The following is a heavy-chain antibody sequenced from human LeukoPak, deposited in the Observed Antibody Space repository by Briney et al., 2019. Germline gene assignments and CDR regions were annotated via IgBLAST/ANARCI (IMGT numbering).Heavy chain of an antibody. CDR2: IKQDGSET. J-gene: IGHJ4*02. V-gene: IGHV3-7*04. CDR3: AGGTGWLIDH. CDR1: GFTFSNAW. D-gene: IGHD6-19*01. Sequence: GGSLRLSCAASGFTFSNAWMSWVRRAPGKGLEWVANIKQDGSETYYVDAVKGRFTISRDNARNSLSLQMNSLRDEDTAVYFCAGGTGWLIDHWGQGTLVAVSS.